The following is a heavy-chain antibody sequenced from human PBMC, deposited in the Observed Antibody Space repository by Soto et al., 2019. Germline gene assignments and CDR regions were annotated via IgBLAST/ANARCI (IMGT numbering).Heavy chain of an antibody. Sequence: QVQLVQSGAEVKKPGSSVKVSCKASGGTFSSYAISWVRQAPGQGLEWMGGIIPIFGTANYAQKFQGRVTITADESTSTAYMELSSLSSEDTAVYYCARGPLAIFGVVTSDWYFDLWGRGTLVTVSS. CDR1: GGTFSSYA. V-gene: IGHV1-69*01. D-gene: IGHD3-3*01. CDR2: IIPIFGTA. J-gene: IGHJ2*01. CDR3: ARGPLAIFGVVTSDWYFDL.